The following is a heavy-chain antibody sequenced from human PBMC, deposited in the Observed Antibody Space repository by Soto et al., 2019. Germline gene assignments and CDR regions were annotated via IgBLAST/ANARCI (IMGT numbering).Heavy chain of an antibody. CDR2: IYPGDSDT. CDR3: ARRPIAARTYYYYGMDV. V-gene: IGHV5-51*01. J-gene: IGHJ6*02. D-gene: IGHD6-6*01. CDR1: GYSFTSYW. Sequence: GESLKISCKVSGYSFTSYWIGWVRQMPGKGLEWMGIIYPGDSDTRYSPSFQGQVTISADKSISTAYLQWSSLKASDTAMYYCARRPIAARTYYYYGMDVWGQGTTVTVSS.